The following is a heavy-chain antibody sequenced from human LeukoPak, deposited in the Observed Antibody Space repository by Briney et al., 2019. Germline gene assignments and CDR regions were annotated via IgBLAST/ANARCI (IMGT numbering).Heavy chain of an antibody. J-gene: IGHJ3*02. CDR3: ARDLVTVTKGFDI. CDR2: ISYIGST. V-gene: IGHV4-59*01. D-gene: IGHD4-17*01. CDR1: GFTFGDYS. Sequence: KPGRSLRLSCTTSGFTFGDYSMTWVRQAPGKGLEWIGYISYIGSTNYSPSLKSRVTISIDTSKNQFSLKLSSVTAADTAVYYCARDLVTVTKGFDIWGQGTMVSVSS.